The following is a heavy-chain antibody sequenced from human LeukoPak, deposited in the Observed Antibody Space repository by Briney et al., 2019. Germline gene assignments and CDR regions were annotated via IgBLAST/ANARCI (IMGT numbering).Heavy chain of an antibody. Sequence: ASVKVSCKASGYTFTGYYMHWVRQAPGQGLEWMGWINPNSGGTNYAQKFQGRVTMTRDTSISTAYMELSRLRSDDTAVYYCASIAAAGSEEIDYWGQGTLVTVSS. CDR3: ASIAAAGSEEIDY. J-gene: IGHJ4*02. CDR1: GYTFTGYY. CDR2: INPNSGGT. V-gene: IGHV1-2*02. D-gene: IGHD6-13*01.